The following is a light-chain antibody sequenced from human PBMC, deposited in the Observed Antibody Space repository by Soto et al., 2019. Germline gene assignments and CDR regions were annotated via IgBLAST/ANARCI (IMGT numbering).Light chain of an antibody. CDR2: GAS. CDR1: QSVSGN. J-gene: IGKJ2*01. Sequence: EIVMTQSPATLSVSPGERATLSCRASQSVSGNLAWYQQKPGQAPRLLIYGASTRATGIPARFSGSGSGTEFTLTISSLESEDFAFYYCQQYNNWPPLTFGQGTKLEIK. V-gene: IGKV3-15*01. CDR3: QQYNNWPPLT.